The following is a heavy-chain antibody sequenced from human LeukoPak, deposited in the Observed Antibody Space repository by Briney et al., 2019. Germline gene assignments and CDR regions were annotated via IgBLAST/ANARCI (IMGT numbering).Heavy chain of an antibody. CDR2: IIASSGST. CDR3: ARGTGPAASDIDY. CDR1: GFSFNNYA. J-gene: IGHJ4*02. D-gene: IGHD6-25*01. V-gene: IGHV3-23*01. Sequence: GGSLRLSCAASGFSFNNYAMSWVRQAPGKGLEWVSIIIASSGSTFYADSVKGRFTISRDNSKNTLYLQMNSLRAEDTAVYYCARGTGPAASDIDYWGQGTLVTVSS.